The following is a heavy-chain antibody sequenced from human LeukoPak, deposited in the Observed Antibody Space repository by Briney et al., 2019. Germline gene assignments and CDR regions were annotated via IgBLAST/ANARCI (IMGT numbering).Heavy chain of an antibody. Sequence: GGSLRLSCAASGFTFSGSAIHWVRQSSGKGLEWVGHIDKKDNFYATTSAASVTGRFTISSDDSKNTAYLQMKSLKTEDTALYYCTRDSGTYNWLDPWGQGTLVTVSS. J-gene: IGHJ5*02. CDR3: TRDSGTYNWLDP. V-gene: IGHV3-73*01. D-gene: IGHD1-26*01. CDR1: GFTFSGSA. CDR2: IDKKDNFYAT.